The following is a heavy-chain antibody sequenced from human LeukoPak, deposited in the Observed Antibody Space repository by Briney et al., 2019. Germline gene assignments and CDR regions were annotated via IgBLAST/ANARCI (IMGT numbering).Heavy chain of an antibody. CDR2: VSFDGSNE. V-gene: IGHV3-30-3*01. J-gene: IGHJ5*02. CDR1: GLTFGTSA. CDR3: VRGVGYTLLS. Sequence: GGSLRLSCADSGLTFGTSAMHWARQAPGKGLEWVAVVSFDGSNEKYADSVRGRFTISRDSSKKMLYLQMNSLSREDTAVYYCVRGVGYTLLSWGQGTLVTVSS. D-gene: IGHD1-1*01.